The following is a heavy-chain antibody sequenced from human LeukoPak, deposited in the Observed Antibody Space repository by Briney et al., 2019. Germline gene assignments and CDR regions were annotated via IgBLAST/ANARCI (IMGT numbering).Heavy chain of an antibody. J-gene: IGHJ4*02. Sequence: SESLSLTCTVSGDSFSSSNYYWGWIRQPPGKGLQWIGSISYSGTIYYNPSLRSRVTISIDTSKNQFSLKLSSVTAADTAVYYCARAVGGDGSGSLWGPGTLVTVSS. V-gene: IGHV4-39*07. D-gene: IGHD3-10*01. CDR2: ISYSGTI. CDR3: ARAVGGDGSGSL. CDR1: GDSFSSSNYY.